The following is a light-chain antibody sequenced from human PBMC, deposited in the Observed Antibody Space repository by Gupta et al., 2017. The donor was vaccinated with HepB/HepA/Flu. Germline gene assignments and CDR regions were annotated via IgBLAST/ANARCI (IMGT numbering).Light chain of an antibody. CDR2: GKN. V-gene: IGLV3-19*01. J-gene: IGLJ2*01. CDR1: SLRSYY. Sequence: SSELTQDPAVSVALGQTVRITCPGDSLRSYYASWYQQKPGQAPVLVIYGKNNRPSGIPDRFSGSSSGDTASLTITGAQAEDEADYYCNARDSSGNVFGGGTKLTVL. CDR3: NARDSSGNV.